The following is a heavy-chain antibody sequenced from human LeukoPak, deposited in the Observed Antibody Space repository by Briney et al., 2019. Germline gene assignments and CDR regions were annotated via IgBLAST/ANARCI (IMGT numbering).Heavy chain of an antibody. Sequence: GASVNVSCTASGGTFTIYAISWVRQAPGQGLELMGGIIPIFGTANYAQKFHDGVTITTDESTSTAYMELSSLISEDTAVYDCARESGGLFDPWGQGTLVTVSS. CDR3: ARESGGLFDP. CDR1: GGTFTIYA. CDR2: IIPIFGTA. D-gene: IGHD1-26*01. V-gene: IGHV1-69*05. J-gene: IGHJ5*02.